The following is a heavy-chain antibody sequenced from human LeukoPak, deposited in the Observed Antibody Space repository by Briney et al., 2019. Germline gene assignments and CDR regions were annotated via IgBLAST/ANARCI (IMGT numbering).Heavy chain of an antibody. D-gene: IGHD3-10*02. J-gene: IGHJ4*02. CDR1: GFTFSSYE. Sequence: GGSLRLSCAASGFTFSSYEMNWVRQAPGKGLEWVSYISSSGSTIYYADSVKGRFTISRDNAKKSLYLQMNSLRAEDTAVYYCATLVRGDVYLDYRGQGTLVTVSS. CDR2: ISSSGSTI. V-gene: IGHV3-48*03. CDR3: ATLVRGDVYLDY.